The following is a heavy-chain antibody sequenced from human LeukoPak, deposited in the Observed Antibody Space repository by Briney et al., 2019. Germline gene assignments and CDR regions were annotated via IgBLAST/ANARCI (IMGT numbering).Heavy chain of an antibody. Sequence: SETLSLTCSVSGGSTNNYFWSWIRQSAGKGLGWIGRVNPYGTSNYNPSLKSRVTMSVDTSKNLVSLRLTSLTAADTAVYYCARDRRPRAVAGAYISYGMDVWGQGTTVTVSS. D-gene: IGHD6-19*01. CDR1: GGSTNNYF. CDR3: ARDRRPRAVAGAYISYGMDV. CDR2: VNPYGTS. V-gene: IGHV4-4*07. J-gene: IGHJ6*02.